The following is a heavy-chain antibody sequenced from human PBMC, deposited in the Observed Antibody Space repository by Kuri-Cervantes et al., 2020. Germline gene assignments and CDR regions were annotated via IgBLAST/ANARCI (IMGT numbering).Heavy chain of an antibody. V-gene: IGHV3-23*01. CDR1: GFNFSTYT. CDR2: ISGSGGST. D-gene: IGHD6-19*01. J-gene: IGHJ4*02. Sequence: GESLKISCAGSGFNFSTYTMNWVRQAPGKGLEWVSAISGSGGSTYYADSVKGRFTISRDNSKNTLYLQMNSLRAEDTAVYYCAKAFGDIAVGYFDYWGQGTLVTVSS. CDR3: AKAFGDIAVGYFDY.